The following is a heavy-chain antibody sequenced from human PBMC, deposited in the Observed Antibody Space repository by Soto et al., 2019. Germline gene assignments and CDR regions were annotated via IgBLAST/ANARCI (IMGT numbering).Heavy chain of an antibody. CDR3: ARHDGSYSDS. D-gene: IGHD1-26*01. CDR1: GGSISNYY. CDR2: VYDSGST. V-gene: IGHV4-59*08. J-gene: IGHJ4*02. Sequence: QVQLQESGPGLVQPSETLSLTCTVSGGSISNYYWSWIRQPPGKGLEWIGYVYDSGSTNYNPSLKXXVXIXXDTPKNQFSLKLSSVAAADTAVSYCARHDGSYSDSWGQGTLVTVSS.